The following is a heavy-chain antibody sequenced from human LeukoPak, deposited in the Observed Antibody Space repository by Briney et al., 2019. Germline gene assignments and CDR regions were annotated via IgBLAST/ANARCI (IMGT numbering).Heavy chain of an antibody. V-gene: IGHV4-34*01. CDR3: ARLREGATFYYYAFDV. D-gene: IGHD1-26*01. CDR2: VNHSGST. J-gene: IGHJ6*02. CDR1: GGSFSGYY. Sequence: SETLSLTCAVYGGSFSGYYWSWIREPPGKGVEWIGEVNHSGSTTYNPSLKSRVTISVDTSKNQFSLKLSSVTAADTAVEYCARLREGATFYYYAFDVWGQGTTVTVSS.